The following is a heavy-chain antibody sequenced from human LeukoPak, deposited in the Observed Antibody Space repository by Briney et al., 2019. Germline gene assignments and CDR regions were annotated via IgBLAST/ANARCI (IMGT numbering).Heavy chain of an antibody. J-gene: IGHJ5*02. CDR1: GFTFSSYG. CDR3: AKVSFREMSSGYYSGFDP. V-gene: IGHV3-30*18. Sequence: GRSLRLSCAASGFTFSSYGMHWVRQAPGKGLEWVAVISYDGSNKYYADSVKGRFTISRDNSKNTLYLQMNSLRAEDTAVYYCAKVSFREMSSGYYSGFDPWGQGTPVTVSS. D-gene: IGHD3-22*01. CDR2: ISYDGSNK.